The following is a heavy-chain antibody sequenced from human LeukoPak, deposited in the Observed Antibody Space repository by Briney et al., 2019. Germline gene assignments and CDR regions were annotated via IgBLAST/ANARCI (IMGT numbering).Heavy chain of an antibody. Sequence: KSGGSLRLSCAASGFTFSSYSMNWVRQAPGKGPEWVSSISSSSSYIYYADSVKGRFTISRDNAKNSPYLQMNSLRAEDTAVYYCARDEGVRYCSSTSCLFDYWGQGTLVTVSS. D-gene: IGHD2-2*01. CDR1: GFTFSSYS. J-gene: IGHJ4*02. V-gene: IGHV3-21*01. CDR2: ISSSSSYI. CDR3: ARDEGVRYCSSTSCLFDY.